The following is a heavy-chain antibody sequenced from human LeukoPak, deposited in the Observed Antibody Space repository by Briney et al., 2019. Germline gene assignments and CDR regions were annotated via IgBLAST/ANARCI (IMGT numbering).Heavy chain of an antibody. CDR1: GGSISSGGYS. J-gene: IGHJ4*02. D-gene: IGHD3-22*01. CDR3: ASYYYDQDY. Sequence: PSQILSLTCAVSGGSISSGGYSWSWIRQPPGKGLEWIGYIYHSGSTYYNPSLKSRVTISVDRSKNQFSLKLSSVTAADTAVYYCASYYYDQDYWGQGTLVTVSS. CDR2: IYHSGST. V-gene: IGHV4-30-2*01.